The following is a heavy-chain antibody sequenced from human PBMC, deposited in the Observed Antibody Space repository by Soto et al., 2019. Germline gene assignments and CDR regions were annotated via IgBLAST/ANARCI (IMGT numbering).Heavy chain of an antibody. V-gene: IGHV3-30*18. D-gene: IGHD6-19*01. CDR1: GFTFSSYG. CDR2: ISYDGSNK. Sequence: GGSLRLSCAASGFTFSSYGMHWVRQAPGKGLEWVAVISYDGSNKYYADSVKGRFTISRDNSKNTLYLQMNSLRAEDTAVYYCAKEFDSRGWYNYYFDYWGQRTLVTVSS. CDR3: AKEFDSRGWYNYYFDY. J-gene: IGHJ4*02.